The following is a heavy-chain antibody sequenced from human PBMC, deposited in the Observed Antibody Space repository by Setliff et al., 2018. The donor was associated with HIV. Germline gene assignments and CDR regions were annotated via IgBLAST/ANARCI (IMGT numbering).Heavy chain of an antibody. CDR3: ARGGAAHDSYYFDY. CDR2: INAGDGNT. V-gene: IGHV1-3*01. Sequence: GASVKVSCKASGYTFTTYAIHWVRQAPGQRLEWMGWINAGDGNTKYSQNFQGRVTITRDTSATTVYMGLSSLTSEDTALYYCARGGAAHDSYYFDYWGQGTLVTVSS. J-gene: IGHJ4*02. D-gene: IGHD5-18*01. CDR1: GYTFTTYA.